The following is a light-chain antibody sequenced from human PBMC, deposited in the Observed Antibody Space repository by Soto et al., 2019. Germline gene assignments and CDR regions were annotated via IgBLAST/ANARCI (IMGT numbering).Light chain of an antibody. CDR3: QQYYTTLT. CDR2: WAS. Sequence: DIVMTQSPDSLAVSLGERATINCKSSQSVLYNSDNKNYLAWYQQKPGQPPKLLIYWASTRDSGVPDRFSGSGSWADFTLTISSLQAEDVAVYYWQQYYTTLTFGGGTKVEIK. CDR1: QSVLYNSDNKNY. J-gene: IGKJ4*01. V-gene: IGKV4-1*01.